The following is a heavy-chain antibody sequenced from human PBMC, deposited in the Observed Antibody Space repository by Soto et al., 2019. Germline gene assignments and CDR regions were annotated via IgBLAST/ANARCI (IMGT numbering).Heavy chain of an antibody. J-gene: IGHJ4*02. CDR1: GGSIRTYS. CDR2: VYHSGTS. V-gene: IGHV4-59*12. Sequence: SVPLSLTRTISGGSIRTYSRTWLRQSPGKGPEWIGYVYHSGTSNYNPSLESRVTISLDTSKNTLFLQMNSLRAEDTAIYYCARDPFGTDNGGSADFDHWGQGTLVTVSS. D-gene: IGHD4-17*01. CDR3: ARDPFGTDNGGSADFDH.